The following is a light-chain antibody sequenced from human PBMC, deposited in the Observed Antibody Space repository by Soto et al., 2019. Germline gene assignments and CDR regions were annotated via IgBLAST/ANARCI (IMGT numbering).Light chain of an antibody. V-gene: IGLV2-14*03. CDR3: SSYAPNRDVL. Sequence: QSVLTQPASVSGSPGQSITISCTGTSSDVGGYDYVSWYQQHPGKAPKLMIFDVSNRPSGVSNRFSGSKSGNTASLTISGLQTEDEADYYFSSYAPNRDVLFGGGTKLTVL. J-gene: IGLJ2*01. CDR2: DVS. CDR1: SSDVGGYDY.